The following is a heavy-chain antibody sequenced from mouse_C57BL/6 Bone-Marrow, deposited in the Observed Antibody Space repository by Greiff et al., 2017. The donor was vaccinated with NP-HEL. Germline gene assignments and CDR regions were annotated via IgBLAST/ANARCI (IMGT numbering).Heavy chain of an antibody. J-gene: IGHJ2*01. CDR1: GHKFTSFW. CDR3: TKSSR. V-gene: IGHV1-5*01. CDR2: IYPGNSDT. D-gene: IGHD6-2*01. Sequence: VQLQQSGTLLARPGASGKRSCKTSGHKFTSFWRPGGKKRPGQGLEWIGAIYPGNSDTSYNQKFKGKAKLTAVTSASTAYMELSSLTNEDSAVYYCTKSSRWGQGTTLTVSS.